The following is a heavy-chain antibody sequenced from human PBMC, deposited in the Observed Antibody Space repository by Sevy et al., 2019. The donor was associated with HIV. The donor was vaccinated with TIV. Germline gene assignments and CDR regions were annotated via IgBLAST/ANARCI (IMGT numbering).Heavy chain of an antibody. V-gene: IGHV4-59*01. J-gene: IGHJ5*02. CDR2: IYYSGST. CDR1: GGSISSYY. Sequence: SETLSLTCTVSGGSISSYYWSWIRQPPGKGLEWIGYIYYSGSTNYNPSLKSRVTISVDTSKNQLSLKLSSVTAADTAVYYCARGMRAVAGTNWFDPWGQGTLVTVSS. CDR3: ARGMRAVAGTNWFDP. D-gene: IGHD6-19*01.